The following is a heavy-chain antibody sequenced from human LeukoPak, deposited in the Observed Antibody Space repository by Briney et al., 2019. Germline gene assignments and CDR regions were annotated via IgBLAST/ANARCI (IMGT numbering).Heavy chain of an antibody. CDR3: TTVVWGSGYYNFDF. Sequence: GGSLQLSCAASGFTFTDAWVSWVRQAPGKGLEWVGRIKSKTDGGTTDYAAPVKGGFTISRDDSKNTLYLQMTSLKTEDTAVYYCTTVVWGSGYYNFDFWGQGTLVTVFS. CDR1: GFTFTDAW. V-gene: IGHV3-15*01. D-gene: IGHD3-22*01. J-gene: IGHJ4*02. CDR2: IKSKTDGGTT.